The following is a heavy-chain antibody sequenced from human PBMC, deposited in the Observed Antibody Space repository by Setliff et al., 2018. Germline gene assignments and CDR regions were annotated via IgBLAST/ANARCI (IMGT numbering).Heavy chain of an antibody. Sequence: GGSLRLSCAASGFTFSSYSMNWVRQAPGKGLEWVSLISWNGGSTYYAASVKGRFTISRDNSKNSLYLQMNSLRPEDTALYYCVNMYKGVWGQGTTVTVSS. D-gene: IGHD1-20*01. V-gene: IGHV3-43*01. CDR1: GFTFSSYS. J-gene: IGHJ6*02. CDR2: ISWNGGST. CDR3: VNMYKGV.